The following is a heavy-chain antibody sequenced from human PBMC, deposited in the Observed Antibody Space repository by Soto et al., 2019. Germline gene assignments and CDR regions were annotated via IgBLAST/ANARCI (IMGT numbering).Heavy chain of an antibody. CDR1: GGSFSGYY. J-gene: IGHJ4*02. V-gene: IGHV4-34*01. Sequence: QVQVKQWGAGVLKPSETLSLTCGVYGGSFSGYYWTWLRQPPGKGLEWIGEISHSGSTDYNPSLWGRVTISIDASKNQLSLHLNSVTAADTAVYYCARGPMSDWPLCSHWGQGILVTVSS. CDR3: ARGPMSDWPLCSH. CDR2: ISHSGST. D-gene: IGHD3-10*02.